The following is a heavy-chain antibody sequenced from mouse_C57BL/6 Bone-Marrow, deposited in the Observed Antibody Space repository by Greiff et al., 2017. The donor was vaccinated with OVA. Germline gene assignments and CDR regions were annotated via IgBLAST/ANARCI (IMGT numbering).Heavy chain of an antibody. J-gene: IGHJ2*01. V-gene: IGHV1-69*01. CDR2: IDPSDSYT. CDR3: AKANWEGVDFDY. D-gene: IGHD4-1*01. Sequence: VQLQQPGAELVMPGASVKLSCKASGYTFTSYWMHWVKQRPGQGLEWIGEIDPSDSYTNYNQKFKGKSTLTVDKSSSTAYMQLSSLTSEASAVYYCAKANWEGVDFDYWGQGTTLTVSS. CDR1: GYTFTSYW.